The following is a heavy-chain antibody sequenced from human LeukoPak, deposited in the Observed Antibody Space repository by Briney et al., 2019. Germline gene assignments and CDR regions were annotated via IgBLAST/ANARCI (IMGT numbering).Heavy chain of an antibody. Sequence: SVKVSCKASGGTFSSYAISWVRQAPGQGLEWMGGIIPIFGTANYARKFQGRVTITADESTSTAYMELSSLRSEDTAVYYCARGSRQWLAQYAFDYWGQGTLVTVSS. CDR2: IIPIFGTA. D-gene: IGHD6-19*01. CDR3: ARGSRQWLAQYAFDY. CDR1: GGTFSSYA. V-gene: IGHV1-69*13. J-gene: IGHJ4*02.